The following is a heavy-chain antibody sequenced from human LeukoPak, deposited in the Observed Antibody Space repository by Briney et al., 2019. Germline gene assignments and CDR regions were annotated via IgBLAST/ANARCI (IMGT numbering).Heavy chain of an antibody. J-gene: IGHJ4*02. Sequence: SETLSLTCDVSGGSCDDYYCSWIRQPPGKGLEWIGEIHPHEMIYYNSSLMGRVTISIDTSKSQFYLRLTSVTAADTAIYYCSRGRDRSKAGDHWGQGSLVTVSS. D-gene: IGHD5-24*01. CDR1: GGSCDDYY. CDR3: SRGRDRSKAGDH. V-gene: IGHV4-34*01. CDR2: IHPHEMI.